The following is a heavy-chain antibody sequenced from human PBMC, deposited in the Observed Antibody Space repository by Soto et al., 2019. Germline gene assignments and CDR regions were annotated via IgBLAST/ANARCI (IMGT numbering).Heavy chain of an antibody. V-gene: IGHV1-18*01. CDR2: ISAYNGNT. J-gene: IGHJ6*02. CDR1: GYTFTSYG. Sequence: ASVKVSCKASGYTFTSYGIIWVRQAPGQGLEWMGWISAYNGNTNYAQKLQGRVTMTTDTSTSTAYMELRSLRSDDTAVYYCARGIVLWFGESPAIYGMDVWGQGTTVTVSS. CDR3: ARGIVLWFGESPAIYGMDV. D-gene: IGHD3-10*01.